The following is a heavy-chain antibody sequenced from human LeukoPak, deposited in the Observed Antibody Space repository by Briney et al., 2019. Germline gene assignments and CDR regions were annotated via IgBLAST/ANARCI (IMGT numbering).Heavy chain of an antibody. Sequence: GESLKISCKASGYIFTSYWIGWVRQMPGKGLEWMGIIYPGDSDTTYSPSFQGQVTISADKSISTAYLQWSSLKASDTAMYYCARHYYDSGGYYNLDYWGQGTLVTVSS. D-gene: IGHD3-22*01. CDR2: IYPGDSDT. J-gene: IGHJ4*02. CDR3: ARHYYDSGGYYNLDY. CDR1: GYIFTSYW. V-gene: IGHV5-51*01.